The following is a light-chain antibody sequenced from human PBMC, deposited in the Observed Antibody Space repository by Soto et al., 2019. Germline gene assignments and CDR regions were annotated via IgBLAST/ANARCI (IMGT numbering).Light chain of an antibody. CDR3: TSYTSSSTYV. V-gene: IGLV2-14*01. CDR1: SSDVGGFNY. J-gene: IGLJ1*01. CDR2: DVI. Sequence: QSVLTQPASVSGSPGQSITISCTGTSSDVGGFNYVSWFQQHPDKAPKLLIYDVINRPSGVSHRFSGSKSGNTASLTISGLQAEDEADYYCTSYTSSSTYVFGTGTKVTVL.